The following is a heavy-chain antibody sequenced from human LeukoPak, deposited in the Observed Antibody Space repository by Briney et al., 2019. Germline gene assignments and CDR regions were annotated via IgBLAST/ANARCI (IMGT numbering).Heavy chain of an antibody. CDR3: AKDMGPSSSQGRFDY. J-gene: IGHJ4*02. V-gene: IGHV3-21*04. CDR1: GFTFSSYS. D-gene: IGHD6-6*01. Sequence: GGSLRLSCAASGFTFSSYSMNWVRQAPGKGLEWVSSISSSSSYIYYADSVKGRFTISRDNAKNSLYLQMNSLRAEDMALYYCAKDMGPSSSQGRFDYWGQGTLVTVSS. CDR2: ISSSSSYI.